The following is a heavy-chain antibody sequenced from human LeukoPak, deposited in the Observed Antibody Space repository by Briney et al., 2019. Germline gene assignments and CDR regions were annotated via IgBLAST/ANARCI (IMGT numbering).Heavy chain of an antibody. CDR3: AKDVTVVVITIDY. CDR2: IVSDGSGA. CDR1: GFTFSSHW. J-gene: IGHJ4*02. D-gene: IGHD3-22*01. Sequence: GGSLRLSCAASGFTFSSHWMHWVRQAPGKGLVWISRIVSDGSGATYVDSVKGRFTTSRDNAKNTLYLQMNNLRAEDTAVYYCAKDVTVVVITIDYWGQGTLVTVSS. V-gene: IGHV3-74*01.